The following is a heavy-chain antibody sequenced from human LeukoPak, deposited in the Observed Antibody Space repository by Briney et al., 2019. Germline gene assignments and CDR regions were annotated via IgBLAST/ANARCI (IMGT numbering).Heavy chain of an antibody. V-gene: IGHV4-39*01. CDR1: GGSISSSSYY. D-gene: IGHD3-3*01. J-gene: IGHJ4*02. Sequence: SETLSLTCTVSGGSISSSSYYWGWIRQPPGKGLEWIGSIYYRGSTYYNPSLKSRVTISVETSKNQFSLKLSSVTAADTAVYYCARGAAKPTNYDFWSGSKYYYFDYWGQGTLVTVSS. CDR2: IYYRGST. CDR3: ARGAAKPTNYDFWSGSKYYYFDY.